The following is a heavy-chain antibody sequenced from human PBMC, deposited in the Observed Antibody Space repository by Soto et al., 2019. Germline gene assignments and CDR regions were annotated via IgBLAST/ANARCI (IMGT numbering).Heavy chain of an antibody. Sequence: QVQLVQSGAEVKKPGSSVKVSCKASGGTFSSYAISWVRHAPGQGLEWMGGIIHIFGTANYAQKFQGRVTITADESTSTAYMELSSLRSEDTAVYYCATDFCSGYYPSSFDYWGQGTLVTVSS. CDR1: GGTFSSYA. CDR2: IIHIFGTA. V-gene: IGHV1-69*01. D-gene: IGHD3-3*01. J-gene: IGHJ4*02. CDR3: ATDFCSGYYPSSFDY.